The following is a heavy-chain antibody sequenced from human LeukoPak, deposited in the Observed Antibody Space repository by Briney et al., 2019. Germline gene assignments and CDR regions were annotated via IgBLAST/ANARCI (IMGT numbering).Heavy chain of an antibody. Sequence: SQTLSLTCTVSGGSISSGSYYWSWIRQPAGKGLEWIGRIYTSGSTNYNPSLKSRVTISVDTSKNQFSLKLSSVTAADTAVYYCARQGGHYYYYCMDVWGKGTTVTVSS. V-gene: IGHV4-61*02. CDR1: GGSISSGSYY. J-gene: IGHJ6*03. CDR2: IYTSGST. CDR3: ARQGGHYYYYCMDV. D-gene: IGHD1-26*01.